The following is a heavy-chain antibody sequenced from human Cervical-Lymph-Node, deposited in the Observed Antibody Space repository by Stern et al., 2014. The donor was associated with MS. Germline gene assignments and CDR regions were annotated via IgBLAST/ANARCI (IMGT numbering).Heavy chain of an antibody. Sequence: VQLVQSGGGVKKPGESLKISCKASGYIFSNFWVVWVRQMPGKGLEWMGSIDPSDSDTRYSPSFQGQVTISADESISTAFLQWSGLKASDSAMYFCARATDRNDFRDFNYWGQGTLVTVSS. J-gene: IGHJ4*02. CDR2: IDPSDSDT. V-gene: IGHV5-51*01. CDR3: ARATDRNDFRDFNY. CDR1: GYIFSNFW. D-gene: IGHD3/OR15-3a*01.